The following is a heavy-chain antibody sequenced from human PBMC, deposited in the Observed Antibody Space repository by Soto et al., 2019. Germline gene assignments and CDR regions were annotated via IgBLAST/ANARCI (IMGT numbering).Heavy chain of an antibody. CDR1: GFTFSSYS. V-gene: IGHV3-48*04. D-gene: IGHD2-15*01. J-gene: IGHJ6*02. Sequence: EVQLVESGGGLAQPGGSLRLSCSASGFTFSSYSMNWARQAPGKGLEWVSYISYSSSTIYYADSVKGRFTISRDNAKNSLYLQMNSLRAEDTAVYYCALIAATLYYYGMDVWGQGTTVTVSS. CDR2: ISYSSSTI. CDR3: ALIAATLYYYGMDV.